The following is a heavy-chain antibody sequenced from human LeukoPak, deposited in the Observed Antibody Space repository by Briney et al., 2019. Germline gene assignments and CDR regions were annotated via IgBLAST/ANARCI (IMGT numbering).Heavy chain of an antibody. Sequence: PGGSLRLSCAASGFTFSSYAMSWVRQAPGKGLEWVSAISGSGGSTYYADSVKGRFTISRDNSKNTLYLQMNSLRAEDTAVYYCARGQVGDGDYTYYGMDVWGQGTTVTVSS. J-gene: IGHJ6*02. CDR2: ISGSGGST. V-gene: IGHV3-23*01. CDR3: ARGQVGDGDYTYYGMDV. CDR1: GFTFSSYA. D-gene: IGHD3-10*01.